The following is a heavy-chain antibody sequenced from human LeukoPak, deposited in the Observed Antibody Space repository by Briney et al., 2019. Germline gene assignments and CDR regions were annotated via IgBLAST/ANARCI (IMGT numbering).Heavy chain of an antibody. Sequence: SETLSLTCAVYGGSFSGYYWXWIRQPPGXXXXXIGEINDSGSTSCSPSLKSRVSISVDTSKNQFSLKLSSVTAADTAVYYCARVIDYDISGYYLGYWGQGNRVTVSS. CDR3: ARVIDYDISGYYLGY. CDR2: INDSGST. J-gene: IGHJ4*02. D-gene: IGHD3-22*01. V-gene: IGHV4-34*01. CDR1: GGSFSGYY.